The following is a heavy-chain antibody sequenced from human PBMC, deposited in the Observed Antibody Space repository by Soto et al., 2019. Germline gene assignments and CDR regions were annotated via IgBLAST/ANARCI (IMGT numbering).Heavy chain of an antibody. V-gene: IGHV3-30*18. D-gene: IGHD6-19*01. CDR3: AKDPARAQRLHLWGIAVAGWEYYFDY. CDR2: ISYDGSNK. J-gene: IGHJ4*02. Sequence: QVQLVESGGGGVQPGRSLRLSCAASGFTFSSYGMHWVRQAPGKGLEWVAVISYDGSNKYYADSVKGQFTISRDNSKKQLNLQMNSLRAEDTAVYYCAKDPARAQRLHLWGIAVAGWEYYFDYWGQGTLVTVSS. CDR1: GFTFSSYG.